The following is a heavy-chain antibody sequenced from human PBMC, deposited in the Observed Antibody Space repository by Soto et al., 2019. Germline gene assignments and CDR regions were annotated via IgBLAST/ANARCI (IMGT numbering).Heavy chain of an antibody. CDR1: GYTFTGYY. D-gene: IGHD5-12*01. CDR3: ARSHGYRGYDAIYYMDV. J-gene: IGHJ6*03. V-gene: IGHV1-2*04. CDR2: INPNSGGT. Sequence: QVQLVQSGAEVKKPGASVKVSCKASGYTFTGYYMHWVRQAPGQGLEWMGWINPNSGGTNYAQKFQGWVTMTRDTSISTAYMELSRLRSDDTAVYYCARSHGYRGYDAIYYMDVWGKGTTVTVSS.